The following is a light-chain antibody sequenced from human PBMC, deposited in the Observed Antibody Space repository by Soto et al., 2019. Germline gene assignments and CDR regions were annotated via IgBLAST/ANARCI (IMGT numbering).Light chain of an antibody. CDR3: QQSYSTRIT. Sequence: DIQMTQSPSSLSASVGDRVTITCRASQSISSYVNWYQQKPGKAPNLLIYAASSLQSGVPSRFSGSGSGTDFTLTISSLQPEDFATYYCQQSYSTRITFGQGTRLEIK. J-gene: IGKJ5*01. CDR2: AAS. CDR1: QSISSY. V-gene: IGKV1-39*01.